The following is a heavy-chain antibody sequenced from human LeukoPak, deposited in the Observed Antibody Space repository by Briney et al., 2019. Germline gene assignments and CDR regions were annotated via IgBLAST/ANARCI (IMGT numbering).Heavy chain of an antibody. Sequence: ASVKVSCKASGYTFTSYGISCVRHAPGQGREWMGWISAYNGNTNYAQKLQGRVTMTTDTSTSTAYMELRSLRSDDTAVYYCARGACSGGSCRFWYFDLWGRGTLVTVSS. CDR2: ISAYNGNT. CDR1: GYTFTSYG. J-gene: IGHJ2*01. D-gene: IGHD2-15*01. V-gene: IGHV1-18*01. CDR3: ARGACSGGSCRFWYFDL.